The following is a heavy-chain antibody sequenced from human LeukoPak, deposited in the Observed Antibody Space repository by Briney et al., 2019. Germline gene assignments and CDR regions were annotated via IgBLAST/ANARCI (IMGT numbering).Heavy chain of an antibody. CDR1: GYGFTSYW. CDR2: IYPGDSDT. D-gene: IGHD6-13*01. J-gene: IGHJ6*03. V-gene: IGHV5-51*01. Sequence: GESLKISCKGSGYGFTSYWIGWVRQMPGKGLEWMGIIYPGDSDTRYSPSFQGQVTISADKSISTAYLQWSSLKASDTAMYYCARFTVAWAAADGSYYYMDVWGKGTTVTVSS. CDR3: ARFTVAWAAADGSYYYMDV.